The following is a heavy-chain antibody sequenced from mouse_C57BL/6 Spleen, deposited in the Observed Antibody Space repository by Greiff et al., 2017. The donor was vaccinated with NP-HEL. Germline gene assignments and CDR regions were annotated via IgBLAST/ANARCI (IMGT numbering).Heavy chain of an antibody. V-gene: IGHV8-8*01. CDR3: ARIGGDYGSSYWYFDV. CDR1: GFSLSTFGMG. Sequence: QVTLKVSGPGILQPSQTLSLTCSFSGFSLSTFGMGVGWIRQPSGQGLEWLAHIWWDDDKYYNPALKGRPTTSKDTSKNQIFLKLANVDTADTDTSYCARIGGDYGSSYWYFDVWGKGTTVTVSS. J-gene: IGHJ1*03. D-gene: IGHD1-1*01. CDR2: IWWDDDK.